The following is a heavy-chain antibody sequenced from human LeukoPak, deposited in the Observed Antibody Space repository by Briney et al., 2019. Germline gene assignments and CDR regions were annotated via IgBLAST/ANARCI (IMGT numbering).Heavy chain of an antibody. CDR1: GGSISSGSYY. Sequence: SETLSLTCTVSGGSISSGSYYWSWIRQPPGKGLEWIGEINHSGSTNYNPSLKSRVTISVDTSKNPFSLKLSSVTAADTAVYYCANLRPRFGVVNYYYYYMDVWGKGTTVTVSS. V-gene: IGHV4-39*07. CDR3: ANLRPRFGVVNYYYYYMDV. J-gene: IGHJ6*03. CDR2: INHSGST. D-gene: IGHD3-3*01.